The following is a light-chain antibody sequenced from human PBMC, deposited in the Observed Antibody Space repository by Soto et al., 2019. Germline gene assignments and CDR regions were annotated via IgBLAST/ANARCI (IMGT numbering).Light chain of an antibody. Sequence: EIVLTQSPATLSLSPGERATLSCRASQGVSSSFTWYQQKPGQAPRLLIYDTSIRAAGVPARFSGSASGTDFTLSVSSLEPEDFAVYYCQQRSNWPPLIFGGGTKVEIK. V-gene: IGKV3-11*01. CDR1: QGVSSS. CDR2: DTS. J-gene: IGKJ4*01. CDR3: QQRSNWPPLI.